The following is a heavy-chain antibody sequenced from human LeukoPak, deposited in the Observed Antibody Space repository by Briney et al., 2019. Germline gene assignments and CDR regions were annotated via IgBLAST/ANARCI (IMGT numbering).Heavy chain of an antibody. J-gene: IGHJ6*02. D-gene: IGHD3-22*01. CDR3: ARNPEYYDSSGHHPRYYYGMDV. CDR2: ISYDGSNK. Sequence: TGGSLRLSCAASGFTFSSYAMHWVRQAPGKGLEWAAVISYDGSNKYYADSVKGRFTISRDNSKNTLYLQMNSLRAEDTAVYYCARNPEYYDSSGHHPRYYYGMDVWGQGTTVTVSS. CDR1: GFTFSSYA. V-gene: IGHV3-30-3*01.